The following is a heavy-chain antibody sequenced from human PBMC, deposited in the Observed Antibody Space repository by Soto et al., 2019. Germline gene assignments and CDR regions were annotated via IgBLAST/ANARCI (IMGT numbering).Heavy chain of an antibody. J-gene: IGHJ4*02. V-gene: IGHV4-59*01. CDR1: GVSISHFY. CDR2: ISDSGST. Sequence: SETLSLTCTVSGVSISHFYWSWIRQSPGKGLEWIGYISDSGSTHYIPSLESRVTISVDTSKNQFSLKLTSVTAADTAVYYCARDRGSTSPCYYFDSWGLGTLVTVSS. D-gene: IGHD6-13*01. CDR3: ARDRGSTSPCYYFDS.